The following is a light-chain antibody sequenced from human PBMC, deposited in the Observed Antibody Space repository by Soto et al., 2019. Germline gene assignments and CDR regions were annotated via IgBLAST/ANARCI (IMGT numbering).Light chain of an antibody. V-gene: IGKV1-5*01. CDR1: QSISNW. CDR2: NAS. CDR3: QQYNSAWT. Sequence: DIQMTPSPSTLSASVGDRVTITCRASQSISNWLAWYQQKPGKAPKLLIYNASSLKSGVPSRFSGSGSGTEFTLTISSLQPDDFATYFCQQYNSAWTFGQGTKVDIK. J-gene: IGKJ1*01.